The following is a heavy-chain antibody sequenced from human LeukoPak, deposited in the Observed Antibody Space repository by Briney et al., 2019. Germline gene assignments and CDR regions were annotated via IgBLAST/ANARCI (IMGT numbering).Heavy chain of an antibody. J-gene: IGHJ4*02. Sequence: PSETLSLTCTVSGGSISSYYWSWVRQPPGEGLEWIGEIYHSGSTNYNPSLKSRVTISADKSKNQFSLKLSSVTAADTAVYYCARVNYYDSSGYYYLDYWGQGTLVTVSS. V-gene: IGHV4-4*02. CDR1: GGSISSYY. D-gene: IGHD3-22*01. CDR2: IYHSGST. CDR3: ARVNYYDSSGYYYLDY.